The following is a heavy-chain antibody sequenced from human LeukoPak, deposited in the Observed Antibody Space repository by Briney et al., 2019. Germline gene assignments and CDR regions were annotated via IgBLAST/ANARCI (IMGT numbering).Heavy chain of an antibody. V-gene: IGHV3-23*01. CDR3: AKGLCSTSCYSVPDHV. D-gene: IGHD2-2*01. CDR2: ISGSGGST. J-gene: IGHJ6*02. CDR1: GFTFSSYA. Sequence: PGVSLRLSCAASGFTFSSYAMGWVRQAPGKGLEWVSAISGSGGSTFYADSVKGRFTISRDNSKNTLYLQMNSLRAEDTAVYYCAKGLCSTSCYSVPDHVWGQGTTVTVSS.